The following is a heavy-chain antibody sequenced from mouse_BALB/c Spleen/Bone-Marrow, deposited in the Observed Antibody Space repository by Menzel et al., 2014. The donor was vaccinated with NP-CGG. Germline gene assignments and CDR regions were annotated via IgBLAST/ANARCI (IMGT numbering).Heavy chain of an antibody. J-gene: IGHJ3*01. CDR3: TRDDGGFDY. CDR2: IYPSDSYT. CDR1: GYTFTSYW. V-gene: IGHV1-69*02. D-gene: IGHD1-1*02. Sequence: VQLQQSGTDLVRPGASVKLSCKASGYTFTSYWINWVKQRPGQGLEWIGNIYPSDSYTNYNQKFKDKATLTVDKSSSTVYMPLSSPTSEDSAVYYCTRDDGGFDYWGQGTLVTVSA.